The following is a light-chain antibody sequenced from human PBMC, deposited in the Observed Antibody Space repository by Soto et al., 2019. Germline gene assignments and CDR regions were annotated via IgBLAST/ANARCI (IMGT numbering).Light chain of an antibody. CDR3: QQSYSTPWT. V-gene: IGKV1-39*01. J-gene: IGKJ1*01. CDR2: AAS. CDR1: QSISSY. Sequence: DSQMIPVPASPSTTVGDRVTITCRASQSISSYLNWYQQKPGKAPKLLIYAASSLQSGVPSRFSGSGSGTDFTLTISSLQPEDFATYYCQQSYSTPWTFGQGTKVDIK.